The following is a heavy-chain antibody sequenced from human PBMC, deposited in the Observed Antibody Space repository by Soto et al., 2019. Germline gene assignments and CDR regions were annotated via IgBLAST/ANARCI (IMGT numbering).Heavy chain of an antibody. CDR2: IYHNGRT. V-gene: IGHV4-38-2*01. Sequence: SETLSLTCAVSGYSINSGYYWGWIRQPPGKGLEWIGTIYHNGRTYYNPSLKSRVTISVDTSKNQFSLRLSSVTAADTAEYSWVRLAFCTGGNDWGIDYGGEGPLVTVP. CDR1: GYSINSGYY. D-gene: IGHD2-8*02. CDR3: VRLAFCTGGNDWGIDY. J-gene: IGHJ4*02.